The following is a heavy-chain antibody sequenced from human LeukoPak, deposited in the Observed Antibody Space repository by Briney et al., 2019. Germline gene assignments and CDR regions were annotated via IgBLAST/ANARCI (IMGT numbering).Heavy chain of an antibody. CDR3: APPPGGRGVYQYGMDV. CDR2: IYYSGST. D-gene: IGHD3-10*01. J-gene: IGHJ6*02. Sequence: SETLSLTCTVSGGSISSSSYYWGWIRQPPGKGLEWIGSIYYSGSTYYNPSLNSRVTISVDTSKNQFSLKLSSVTAADTAVYYCAPPPGGRGVYQYGMDVWGQGTTVTVSS. CDR1: GGSISSSSYY. V-gene: IGHV4-39*01.